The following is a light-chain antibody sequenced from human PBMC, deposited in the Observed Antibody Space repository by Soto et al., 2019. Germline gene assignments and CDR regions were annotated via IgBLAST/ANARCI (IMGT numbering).Light chain of an antibody. CDR2: WAS. CDR1: QSVLYSSNNKNY. J-gene: IGKJ4*01. CDR3: QQYYSTPLT. Sequence: DIVMTQSPDSLAVSLGERATINCRSSQSVLYSSNNKNYFAWYQQKPGQPPKLLIYWASNRESGVPDRFSGSGSGTDFTLSISSLQAEEVAVYYCQQYYSTPLTFGGGTKVEIK. V-gene: IGKV4-1*01.